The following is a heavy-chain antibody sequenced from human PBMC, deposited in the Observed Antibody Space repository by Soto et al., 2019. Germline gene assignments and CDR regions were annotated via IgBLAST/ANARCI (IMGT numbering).Heavy chain of an antibody. J-gene: IGHJ4*02. D-gene: IGHD3-22*01. CDR1: GGSISSSNW. V-gene: IGHV4-4*02. CDR3: ARRPHYYDASGLDY. Sequence: QVQLQESGPGLVKPSGTLSLTCAVSGGSISSSNWWSWVRQPPGKGLEWIGEIYHSGSTNYNPSLMSRATIAVAKSKDQFSLKVSSVTAADTAVYYCARRPHYYDASGLDYWGQGTLVTVSS. CDR2: IYHSGST.